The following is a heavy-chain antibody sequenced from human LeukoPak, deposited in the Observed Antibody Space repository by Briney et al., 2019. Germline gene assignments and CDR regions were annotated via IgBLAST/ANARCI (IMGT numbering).Heavy chain of an antibody. D-gene: IGHD6-19*01. CDR3: AKEINHQWLVPLDAFDI. J-gene: IGHJ3*02. CDR2: ISGSGTTI. Sequence: GGSLRLSCAASGFNFTSYAMSWVRQAPGKGLDWVSGISGSGTTIYYADSAKGRFTISRDNSKNTLYLQMNSLRAEDTAVYYCAKEINHQWLVPLDAFDIWGQGTMVTVSS. V-gene: IGHV3-23*01. CDR1: GFNFTSYA.